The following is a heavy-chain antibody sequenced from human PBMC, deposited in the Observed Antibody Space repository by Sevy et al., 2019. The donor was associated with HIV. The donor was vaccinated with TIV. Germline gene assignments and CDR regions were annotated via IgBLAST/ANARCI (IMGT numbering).Heavy chain of an antibody. CDR3: AKDPDYYDSSGHPGIEDY. CDR1: GFTFSSYA. J-gene: IGHJ4*02. Sequence: GGSLRLSCAASGFTFSSYAMSWVRQAPGKGLEWVSAISGSGGSTYYADSVKGRFTISRDNSKNTLYLQMNSLRAEDTAVYYCAKDPDYYDSSGHPGIEDYWGQGTLVTVSS. V-gene: IGHV3-23*01. CDR2: ISGSGGST. D-gene: IGHD3-22*01.